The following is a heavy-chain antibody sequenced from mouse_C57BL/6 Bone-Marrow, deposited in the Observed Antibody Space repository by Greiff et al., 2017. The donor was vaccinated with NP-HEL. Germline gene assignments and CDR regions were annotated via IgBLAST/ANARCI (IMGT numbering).Heavy chain of an antibody. CDR1: GYSITSGYY. CDR2: ISYDGSN. Sequence: EVKLQESGPGLVKPSQSLSLTCSVTGYSITSGYYWNWIRQFPGNKLEWMGYISYDGSNNYNPSLKNRISITRDTSKNQFFLKLNSVTTEDTATYYCARDGGYYGSYYFDYWGQGTTLTVSS. D-gene: IGHD1-1*01. J-gene: IGHJ2*01. CDR3: ARDGGYYGSYYFDY. V-gene: IGHV3-6*01.